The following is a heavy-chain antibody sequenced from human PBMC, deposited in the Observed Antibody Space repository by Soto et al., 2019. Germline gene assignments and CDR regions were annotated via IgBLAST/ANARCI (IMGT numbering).Heavy chain of an antibody. CDR2: INHSGST. D-gene: IGHD5-18*01. CDR1: GGSFSGYY. J-gene: IGHJ6*02. CDR3: ARGYSYGWDYYYYGIDV. Sequence: SETLSLTCAVYGGSFSGYYWSWIRQPPGKGLEWIGEINHSGSTNYNPSLKSRVTISVDTSKNQFSLKLSSVTAADTAVYYCARGYSYGWDYYYYGIDVWGQGTTVTVSS. V-gene: IGHV4-34*01.